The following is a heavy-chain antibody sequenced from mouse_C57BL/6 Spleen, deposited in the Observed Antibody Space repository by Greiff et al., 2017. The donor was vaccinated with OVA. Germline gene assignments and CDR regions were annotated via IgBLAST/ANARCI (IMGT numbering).Heavy chain of an antibody. V-gene: IGHV1-55*01. CDR1: GYTFTSYW. CDR3: ARGEYYGTSWFAY. CDR2: IYPGSGST. J-gene: IGHJ3*01. D-gene: IGHD1-1*01. Sequence: QVQLQQPGAELVKPGASVKMSCKASGYTFTSYWITWVKQRPGQGLEWIGDIYPGSGSTNYNEKFKSKATLTVDTSSSTAYMQLSSLTSEDSAVYYCARGEYYGTSWFAYWGQGTLVTVSA.